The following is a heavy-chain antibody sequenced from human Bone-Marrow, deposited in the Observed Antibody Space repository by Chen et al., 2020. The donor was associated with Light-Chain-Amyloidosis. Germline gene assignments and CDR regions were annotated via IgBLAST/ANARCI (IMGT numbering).Heavy chain of an antibody. V-gene: IGHV5-51*01. CDR1: GYTFPNYW. J-gene: IGHJ4*02. D-gene: IGHD1-26*01. CDR2: IYPDDSDA. CDR3: ARRRDSYNFDY. Sequence: ISCKGSGYTFPNYWIGWVRQMPGKGLEWMGVIYPDDSDARYSPSFEGQVTISADKSITTAYLQWRSLKASDTAMYYCARRRDSYNFDYWGQGTLVTVSS.